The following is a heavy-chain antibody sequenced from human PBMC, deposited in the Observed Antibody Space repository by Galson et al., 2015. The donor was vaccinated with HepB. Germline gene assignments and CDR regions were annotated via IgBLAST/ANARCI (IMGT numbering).Heavy chain of an antibody. J-gene: IGHJ6*02. V-gene: IGHV3-30*18. CDR2: TSFNGTNQ. CDR3: AKDNRPALVTGAHYFGMDV. CDR1: GFTFSNYD. D-gene: IGHD5-18*01. Sequence: SLRLSCAASGFTFSNYDIHWVRQAPGKGLEWVAVTSFNGTNQYYAGSVKGRITVSRDNSKNTVYLQMNSLRSEDTAVYYCAKDNRPALVTGAHYFGMDVWGQGTTVSVS.